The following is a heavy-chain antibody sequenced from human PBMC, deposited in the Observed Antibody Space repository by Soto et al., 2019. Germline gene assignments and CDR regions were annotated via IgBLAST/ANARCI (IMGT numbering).Heavy chain of an antibody. CDR1: GFTFSSYE. CDR3: AREEETTIFGVIYGMDV. CDR2: ISSSGSTI. V-gene: IGHV3-48*03. D-gene: IGHD3-3*01. Sequence: EVQLVESGGGLVQPGGSLRLSCAASGFTFSSYEMNWVRQAPGKGLEGVSYISSSGSTIYYADSVKGRFTISRDNAKSSLYLQMNSLRAEDTAVYYCAREEETTIFGVIYGMDVWGQGTTVTVSS. J-gene: IGHJ6*02.